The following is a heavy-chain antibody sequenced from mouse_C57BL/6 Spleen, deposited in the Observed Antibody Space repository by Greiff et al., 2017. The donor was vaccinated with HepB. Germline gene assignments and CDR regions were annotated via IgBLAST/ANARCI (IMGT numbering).Heavy chain of an antibody. D-gene: IGHD1-1*01. CDR1: GYTFTGYW. CDR3: ASSKFYGWFAY. J-gene: IGHJ3*01. Sequence: QVQLQQSGAELMKPGASVKLSCKATGYTFTGYWIEWVKQRPGHGLEWIGEILPGSGSTNYNEKLKGKATFTADTSSKTSVLQLSSLTTEESAIYYCASSKFYGWFAYWGQGTLVTVSA. CDR2: ILPGSGST. V-gene: IGHV1-9*01.